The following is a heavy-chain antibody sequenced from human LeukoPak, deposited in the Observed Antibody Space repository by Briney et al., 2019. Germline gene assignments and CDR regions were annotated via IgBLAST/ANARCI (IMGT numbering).Heavy chain of an antibody. CDR3: ARGLRDCSSTSCSYYFDY. CDR1: GYTFTSYD. CDR2: MNPNSGNT. J-gene: IGHJ4*02. Sequence: ASVKVSCKASGYTFTSYDINWVRQATGQGLEWMGWMNPNSGNTGYAQKFQGRVTMTRNTSISTAYMELSSLRSEDTAVYCCARGLRDCSSTSCSYYFDYWGQGTLVTVSS. V-gene: IGHV1-8*01. D-gene: IGHD2-2*01.